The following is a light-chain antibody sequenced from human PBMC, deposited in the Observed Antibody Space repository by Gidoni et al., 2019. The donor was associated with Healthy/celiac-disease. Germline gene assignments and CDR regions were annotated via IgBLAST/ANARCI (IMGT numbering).Light chain of an antibody. CDR2: DAS. CDR1: QSVSSY. V-gene: IGKV3-11*01. Sequence: ILLPQSPATLSLSPGETATLSCRASQSVSSYLAWYQQQPGQAPRLLSYDASNRATGIPARFSGSGSGTDFTLTISSLEPEDFAVYYCQQRSNWPPYTFGQGTKLEIK. J-gene: IGKJ2*01. CDR3: QQRSNWPPYT.